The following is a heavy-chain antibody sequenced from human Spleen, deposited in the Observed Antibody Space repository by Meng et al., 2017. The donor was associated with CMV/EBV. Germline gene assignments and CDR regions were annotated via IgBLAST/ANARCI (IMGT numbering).Heavy chain of an antibody. CDR2: IKQDGSEK. CDR3: ARDAEFTSSWFDRPNWLDP. D-gene: IGHD6-13*01. J-gene: IGHJ5*02. V-gene: IGHV3-7*01. CDR1: GFTFSSYA. Sequence: GSLRLSCAASGFTFSSYAMSWVRQAPGKGLEWVANIKQDGSEKYYVDSVRGRFTISKDNAKNSVYLQMNRLRVEDTAVYYCARDAEFTSSWFDRPNWLDPWGQGTLVTVSS.